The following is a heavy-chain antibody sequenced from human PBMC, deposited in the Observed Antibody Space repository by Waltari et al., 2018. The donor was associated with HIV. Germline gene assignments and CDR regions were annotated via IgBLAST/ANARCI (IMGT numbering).Heavy chain of an antibody. D-gene: IGHD5-12*01. CDR3: AAGGYDSVRGYFDY. V-gene: IGHV4-34*01. CDR1: GGSFSGYY. Sequence: QVQLQQWGAGLLKPSETLSLTCAVYGGSFSGYYWSWIRQPPGKGLEWNGEINHSGSTNYNPSLKSRVTISVDTSKNQFSLKLSSVTAADTAVYYCAAGGYDSVRGYFDYWGQGTLVTVSS. J-gene: IGHJ4*02. CDR2: INHSGST.